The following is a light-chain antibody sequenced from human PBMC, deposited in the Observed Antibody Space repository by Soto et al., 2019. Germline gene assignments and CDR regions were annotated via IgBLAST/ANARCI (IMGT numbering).Light chain of an antibody. V-gene: IGKV3D-15*01. CDR3: QQYTNWPAIT. CDR1: QNVDSN. Sequence: EIVLKQAPGTLSLSPGERATLSCRASQNVDSNYLAWYQQKPGQAPRLLIYGASTRATGIPARFSGSGSGTEFTLTISSLQSEDLALYYCQQYTNWPAITVGQGTRLAIK. J-gene: IGKJ5*01. CDR2: GAS.